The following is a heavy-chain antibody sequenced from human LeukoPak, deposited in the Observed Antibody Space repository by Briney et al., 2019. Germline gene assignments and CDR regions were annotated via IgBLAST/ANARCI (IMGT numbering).Heavy chain of an antibody. V-gene: IGHV1-69*04. CDR3: ARDAEPKYYYGSGSYYNYLDY. Sequence: SVKVSCKASGGTFSSYAISWVRQAPGQGLEWMGRIIPILGIANYAQKFQGRVTITADKSTSTAYMELSSLRSEDTAVYYCARDAEPKYYYGSGSYYNYLDYWGQGTLVTVSS. CDR1: GGTFSSYA. CDR2: IIPILGIA. J-gene: IGHJ4*02. D-gene: IGHD3-10*01.